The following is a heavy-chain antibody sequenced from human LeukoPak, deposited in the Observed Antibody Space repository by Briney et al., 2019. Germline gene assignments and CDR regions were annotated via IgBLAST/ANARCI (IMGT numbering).Heavy chain of an antibody. CDR1: GGSISSYY. Sequence: SETLSLICNVPGGSISSYYWSWLRQPAGKGLEWIGRIYTSGSTNYNPSLKSRVTMSIDTSENQFSLKLSSVTAADTAVYYCAGGPIVGAPHFDYWGQGILVTVSS. CDR2: IYTSGST. D-gene: IGHD1-26*01. J-gene: IGHJ4*02. V-gene: IGHV4-4*07. CDR3: AGGPIVGAPHFDY.